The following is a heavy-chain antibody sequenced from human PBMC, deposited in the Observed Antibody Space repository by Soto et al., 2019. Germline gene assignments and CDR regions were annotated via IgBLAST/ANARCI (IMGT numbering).Heavy chain of an antibody. D-gene: IGHD3-3*01. J-gene: IGHJ6*02. CDR1: EFTFSSYS. Sequence: GGSLRLSCAASEFTFSSYSMNWVRQAPGKGLEWVSSISSSSSYIYYADSVKGRFTISRDNAKNSLYLQMNSLRAEDTAVYYCARDTYYDFWSGYSAGTNSDYYGMDVWGQGTTVTVSS. V-gene: IGHV3-21*01. CDR2: ISSSSSYI. CDR3: ARDTYYDFWSGYSAGTNSDYYGMDV.